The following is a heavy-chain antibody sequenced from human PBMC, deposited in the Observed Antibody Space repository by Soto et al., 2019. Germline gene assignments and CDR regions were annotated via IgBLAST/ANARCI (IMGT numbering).Heavy chain of an antibody. CDR1: GFTFSSYG. CDR2: ISYDGSNK. CDR3: AKDLVGTFRALDY. J-gene: IGHJ4*02. Sequence: GGSLRLSCAASGFTFSSYGMHWVRQAPGKGLEWVAVISYDGSNKYYADSVKGRFTISRDNSKNTLYLQMNSLRAEDTAVYYCAKDLVGTFRALDYWGQGTLVTVSS. D-gene: IGHD2-15*01. V-gene: IGHV3-30*18.